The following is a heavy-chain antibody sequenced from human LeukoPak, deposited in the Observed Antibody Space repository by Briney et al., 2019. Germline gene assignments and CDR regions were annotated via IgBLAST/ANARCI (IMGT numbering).Heavy chain of an antibody. J-gene: IGHJ4*02. CDR2: INPNSGGT. CDR3: SREDY. Sequence: ASVKVFCKASGCTFTGYYLHWVRQAPGQGLEWVGWINPNSGGTNYAQKFQGRVTMTRDTSITTVYMELSRLRSDDTAVYYCSREDYWGQGTLVTVSS. CDR1: GCTFTGYY. V-gene: IGHV1-2*02.